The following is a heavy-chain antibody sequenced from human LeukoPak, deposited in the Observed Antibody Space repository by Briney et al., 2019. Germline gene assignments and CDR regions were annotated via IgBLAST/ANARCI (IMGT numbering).Heavy chain of an antibody. CDR3: ARDGHGSGPHRVIDP. CDR1: GGSTSSGGYS. V-gene: IGHV4-30-2*01. D-gene: IGHD3-3*01. Sequence: PSETLSLTCAVSGGSTSSGGYSWSWIRQPPGKGLEWIGYIYHSGSTYYNPSLKSRVTISVDRSKNQFSLKLSPVTAADTAVYYCARDGHGSGPHRVIDPWGQGTLVTVSS. CDR2: IYHSGST. J-gene: IGHJ5*02.